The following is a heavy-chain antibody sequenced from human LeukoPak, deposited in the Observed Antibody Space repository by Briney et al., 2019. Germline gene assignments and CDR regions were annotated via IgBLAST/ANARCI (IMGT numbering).Heavy chain of an antibody. D-gene: IGHD3-22*01. CDR3: ARVFDSRIYYFDY. CDR2: IYYSGST. Sequence: SETLSLTCTVSGGSISSGDYYWSWIRQPPGKGLEWIGYIYYSGSTYYNPSLKSRVTISVDTSKNQFSLKLSSVTAADTAVYYCARVFDSRIYYFDYWGQGTLVTVSS. J-gene: IGHJ4*02. CDR1: GGSISSGDYY. V-gene: IGHV4-30-4*02.